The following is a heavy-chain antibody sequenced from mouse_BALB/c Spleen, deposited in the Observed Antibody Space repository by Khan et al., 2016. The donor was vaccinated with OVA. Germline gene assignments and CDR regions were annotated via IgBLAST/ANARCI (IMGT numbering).Heavy chain of an antibody. V-gene: IGHV9-3-1*01. CDR2: INTYTGEP. J-gene: IGHJ1*01. CDR1: GYTFTNYG. Sequence: QIQLVQSGPELKKPGETVKISCKAFGYTFTNYGMNWVKQAPGKALKWLGWINTYTGEPTYADDFKGRFAFSLETSASTAYLQINNLKNEDTATYFCARIRNDWYFDVRGAGTTVTVSS. D-gene: IGHD2-1*01. CDR3: ARIRNDWYFDV.